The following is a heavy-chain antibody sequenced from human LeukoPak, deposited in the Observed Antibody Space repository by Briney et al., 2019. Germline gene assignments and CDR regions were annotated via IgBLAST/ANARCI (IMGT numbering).Heavy chain of an antibody. CDR1: GFTFSSYE. Sequence: GGSLRLSCAASGFTFSSYEMNWVRQAPGKGLEWVSYISSSGSTVYYADSVKGRFTISRDNAKNSLYLQMNSLRAEDTAVYYCARERVGYFDWSLYYYYYGMYVWGQGTTVTVSS. CDR3: ARERVGYFDWSLYYYYYGMYV. CDR2: ISSSGSTV. V-gene: IGHV3-48*03. J-gene: IGHJ6*02. D-gene: IGHD3-9*01.